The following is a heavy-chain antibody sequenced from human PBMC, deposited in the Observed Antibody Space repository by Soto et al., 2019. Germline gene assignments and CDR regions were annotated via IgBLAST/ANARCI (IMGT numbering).Heavy chain of an antibody. D-gene: IGHD1-26*01. Sequence: TSETLSLTCTVSGGSISSYYWSWIRQPPGKGLEWIGYIYYSGSTNYNPSLKSRVTISVDTSKNQFSLKLSSVTAADTAVYYCAREEVHSVGYDAFDIWGQGTMVTVSS. CDR1: GGSISSYY. V-gene: IGHV4-59*01. J-gene: IGHJ3*02. CDR3: AREEVHSVGYDAFDI. CDR2: IYYSGST.